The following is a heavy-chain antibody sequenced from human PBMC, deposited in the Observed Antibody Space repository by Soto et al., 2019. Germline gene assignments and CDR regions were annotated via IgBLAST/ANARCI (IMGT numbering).Heavy chain of an antibody. D-gene: IGHD2-21*02. CDR3: ARVMVVTAIYYFDY. J-gene: IGHJ4*02. CDR2: INHSGST. Sequence: SSETLSLTCAVYGGSFSGYYWSWIRQPPGKGLEWIGEINHSGSTNYNPSLKSRVTISVDTSKNQFSLKLSSVTAADTAVYYCARVMVVTAIYYFDYWGQGTLVTVSS. CDR1: GGSFSGYY. V-gene: IGHV4-34*01.